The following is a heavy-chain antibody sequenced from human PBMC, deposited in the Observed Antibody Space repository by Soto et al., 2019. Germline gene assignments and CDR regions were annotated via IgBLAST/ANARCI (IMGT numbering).Heavy chain of an antibody. V-gene: IGHV4-59*01. CDR3: AASPRTSYYYMDV. Sequence: SETLSLTCSVSGGSISSYYWSWIRQPPGKGLEWIAYIHYSGSTNNNPSLKSRVTISLDTSKSQFSLKLSSVTAADTAIYYCAASPRTSYYYMDVWGKGTTVTVSS. CDR1: GGSISSYY. CDR2: IHYSGST. J-gene: IGHJ6*03.